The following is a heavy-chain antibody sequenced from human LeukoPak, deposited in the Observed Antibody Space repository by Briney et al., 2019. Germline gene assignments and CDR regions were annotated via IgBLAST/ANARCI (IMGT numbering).Heavy chain of an antibody. CDR2: ISGSGGST. D-gene: IGHD3-22*01. CDR1: GFTFSSYA. Sequence: GGSLRLSCAASGFTFSSYAMSWVRQAPGKGLEWVSAISGSGGSTYYADSVKGRFTISRDNSKNTLYLQMNSLRAEGTAVYYCAKAQGDYYDSSGFSFPGDYWGQGTLVTVSS. V-gene: IGHV3-23*01. CDR3: AKAQGDYYDSSGFSFPGDY. J-gene: IGHJ4*02.